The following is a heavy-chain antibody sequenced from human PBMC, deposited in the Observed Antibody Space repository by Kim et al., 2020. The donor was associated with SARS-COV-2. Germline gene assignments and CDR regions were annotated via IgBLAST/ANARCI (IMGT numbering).Heavy chain of an antibody. V-gene: IGHV3-30*04. CDR1: GFTFSHYA. Sequence: GGSLRLSCAASGFTFSHYAMDWVRQAPGKGLEWVAVISYDAGDKNYADSVKGRFTISRDSPDNTLYLQINSLRAEDTAEYYCARDLTGTAVFDYWGQGALATVSS. J-gene: IGHJ4*02. CDR2: ISYDAGDK. CDR3: ARDLTGTAVFDY. D-gene: IGHD4-17*01.